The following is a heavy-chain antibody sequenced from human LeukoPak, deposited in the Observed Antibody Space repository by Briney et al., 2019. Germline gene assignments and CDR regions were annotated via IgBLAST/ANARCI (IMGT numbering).Heavy chain of an antibody. CDR3: AKDRLAARRDDAFDI. Sequence: PGGSLRLSCVASGFTFIHHGMHWVRQAPGKGLEWVAFIRYDGSNKYYADSVKGRFTISRDNSKNTLYLQMNSLRAEDTAVYYCAKDRLAARRDDAFDIWGQGTMVTVSS. V-gene: IGHV3-30*02. CDR2: IRYDGSNK. CDR1: GFTFIHHG. J-gene: IGHJ3*02. D-gene: IGHD6-6*01.